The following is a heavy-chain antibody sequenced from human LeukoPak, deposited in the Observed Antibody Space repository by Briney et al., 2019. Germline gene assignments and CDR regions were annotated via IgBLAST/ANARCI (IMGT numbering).Heavy chain of an antibody. Sequence: GGSLRLSCAASGVTLSSYAMSWARQAPGRGLEWVSGISSSGSGGNTYYADSVKGRFTISRDSSKNTLFLHMNTLRAEDTAIYYCAKDRTGTTYYFDYWGQGTLVTVSS. CDR3: AKDRTGTTYYFDY. CDR2: ISSSGSGGNT. J-gene: IGHJ4*02. D-gene: IGHD1-1*01. V-gene: IGHV3-23*01. CDR1: GVTLSSYA.